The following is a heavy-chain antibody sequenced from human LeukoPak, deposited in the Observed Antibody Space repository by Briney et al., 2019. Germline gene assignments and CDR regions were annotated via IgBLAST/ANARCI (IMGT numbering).Heavy chain of an antibody. CDR2: IYYSGST. J-gene: IGHJ4*02. Sequence: SQTLSLTCTVSGGSISSGGYYWSWIRQHPGKGLEWIGYIYYSGSTYYNPSLKSRVTISVDTSKNQFSLRLSSVTAADTAVYYCARDGVGGFDYWGQGTLVTVSS. D-gene: IGHD3-3*01. V-gene: IGHV4-31*03. CDR3: ARDGVGGFDY. CDR1: GGSISSGGYY.